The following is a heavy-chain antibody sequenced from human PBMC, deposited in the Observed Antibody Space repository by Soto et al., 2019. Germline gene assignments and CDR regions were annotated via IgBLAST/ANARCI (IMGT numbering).Heavy chain of an antibody. CDR1: GYIFSNYG. J-gene: IGHJ1*01. Sequence: ASVKVSCKASGYIFSNYGISWVRQAPRQGLEWMGWISTYNANTYYAQKFQGRVTMTTDTSTSTAYMELRSLRSDETAVFYCARERDGSSWSSAESLQYWGQGTLVTVSS. V-gene: IGHV1-18*01. D-gene: IGHD6-13*01. CDR2: ISTYNANT. CDR3: ARERDGSSWSSAESLQY.